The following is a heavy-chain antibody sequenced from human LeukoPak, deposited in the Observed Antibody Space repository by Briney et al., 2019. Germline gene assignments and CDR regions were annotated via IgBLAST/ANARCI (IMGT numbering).Heavy chain of an antibody. V-gene: IGHV4-4*07. Sequence: SETLSLTCTVSGGSISSYYWSWIRQSAGKGLEYIGRIYGSGSTNYNPSLKSRISMSVDTSKNQFSLKLSSVTAADTAVYYCARNGGSGTYYDGSFDYWGQGTLVTVSS. CDR1: GGSISSYY. J-gene: IGHJ4*02. D-gene: IGHD1-26*01. CDR3: ARNGGSGTYYDGSFDY. CDR2: IYGSGST.